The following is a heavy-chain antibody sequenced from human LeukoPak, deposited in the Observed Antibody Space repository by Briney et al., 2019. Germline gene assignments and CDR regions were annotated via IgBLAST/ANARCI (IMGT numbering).Heavy chain of an antibody. V-gene: IGHV3-30*18. CDR1: GFTFSDYY. Sequence: GESLRLSCAAAGFTFSDYYMSWIRQAPGKGLEWVALISYDGSNKYYADSVKGRFTISRDNSKNTMYLQMNSLRAEDTAVYYCAKEGTTMVRGVLWGQGTLVTAPS. D-gene: IGHD3-10*01. J-gene: IGHJ4*02. CDR3: AKEGTTMVRGVL. CDR2: ISYDGSNK.